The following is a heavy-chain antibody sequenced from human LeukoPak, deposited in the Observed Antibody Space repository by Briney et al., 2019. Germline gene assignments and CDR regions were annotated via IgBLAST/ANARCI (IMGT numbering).Heavy chain of an antibody. CDR3: ARDWYGGTDYYYGMDV. J-gene: IGHJ6*02. Sequence: SETLSLTCTVPGGSISSYYWSWIRQPPGKGLEWIGYIYYSGSTNYNPSLKSRVTISVDTSKNQFSLKLSSVTAADTAVYYCARDWYGGTDYYYGMDVWGQGTTVTVSS. D-gene: IGHD4-23*01. CDR2: IYYSGST. V-gene: IGHV4-59*01. CDR1: GGSISSYY.